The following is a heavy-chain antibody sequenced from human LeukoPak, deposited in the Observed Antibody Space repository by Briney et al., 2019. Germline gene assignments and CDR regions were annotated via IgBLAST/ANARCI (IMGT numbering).Heavy chain of an antibody. J-gene: IGHJ4*02. CDR2: IYHSGST. CDR3: ARNISLGRDTTMVTVFDY. CDR1: GYSISSGYY. V-gene: IGHV4-38-2*01. D-gene: IGHD5-18*01. Sequence: SETLSLTCAVSGYSISSGYYWGWIRQPPGTGLEWIGSIYHSGSTVYSPSLKSRLTISVDTSKNQFSLRLSSVTAADTAVYYCARNISLGRDTTMVTVFDYWGQGTLVTVSS.